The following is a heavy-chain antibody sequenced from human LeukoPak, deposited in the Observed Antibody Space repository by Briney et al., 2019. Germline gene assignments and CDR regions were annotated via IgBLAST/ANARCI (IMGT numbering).Heavy chain of an antibody. J-gene: IGHJ4*02. CDR1: GYTFTGYY. D-gene: IGHD2-21*02. CDR3: ARDDWVLVVTAMVDY. Sequence: ASVKVSCKASGYTFTGYYMHWVRQAPGQGLEWMGWINPNSGGTNYAQKFQGRVTMTRDTSISTAYMELSRLRSDDTAVYYCARDDWVLVVTAMVDYWGQGTLVTVSS. CDR2: INPNSGGT. V-gene: IGHV1-2*02.